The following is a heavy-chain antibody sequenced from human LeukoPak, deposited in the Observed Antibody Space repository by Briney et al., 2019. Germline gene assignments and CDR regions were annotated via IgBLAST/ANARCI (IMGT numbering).Heavy chain of an antibody. V-gene: IGHV1-69*05. CDR2: IIPIFGTA. D-gene: IGHD5-18*01. CDR1: GGTFSSYA. J-gene: IGHJ4*02. Sequence: ASVTVSCKASGGTFSSYAISWVRQAPGQGLEWMGGIIPIFGTANYAQKFQGRVTITTDESTSTAYMELSSLRSEDTAVYYCATGRGGLWSPPNPRFDYWSQGTLVTVSS. CDR3: ATGRGGLWSPPNPRFDY.